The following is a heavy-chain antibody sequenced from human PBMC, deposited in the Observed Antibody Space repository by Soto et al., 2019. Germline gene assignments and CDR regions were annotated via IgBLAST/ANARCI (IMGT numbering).Heavy chain of an antibody. D-gene: IGHD5-12*01. Sequence: QVQLVQSGAEVKKPGSSVKVSCKASGDILSSYVIAWVRQAPGQGLEWMGGIIPIFGTTNYAQRFQGRVTITADKSTNTAYMDLSSLRSEDTAVYYCAYSGYEYYFDYWGQGTLVPVSS. CDR1: GDILSSYV. J-gene: IGHJ4*02. CDR3: AYSGYEYYFDY. CDR2: IIPIFGTT. V-gene: IGHV1-69*06.